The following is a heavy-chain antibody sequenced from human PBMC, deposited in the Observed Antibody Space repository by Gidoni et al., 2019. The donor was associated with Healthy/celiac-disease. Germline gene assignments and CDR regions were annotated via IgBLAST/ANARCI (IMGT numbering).Heavy chain of an antibody. J-gene: IGHJ4*02. V-gene: IGHV3-21*01. CDR3: ASLVIAVAGTYPLRLQDY. CDR2: ISSSSSNI. CDR1: GFTFCIYR. D-gene: IGHD6-19*01. Sequence: EVQLVESGGGLVKPGGSLRLSCAPSGFTFCIYRMNVVRQAPGKGLEGVSSISSSSSNIYYADAVKGRFTISRDNAKNSLYLQMNSLRAEDTAVYYCASLVIAVAGTYPLRLQDYWGQGTLVTVSS.